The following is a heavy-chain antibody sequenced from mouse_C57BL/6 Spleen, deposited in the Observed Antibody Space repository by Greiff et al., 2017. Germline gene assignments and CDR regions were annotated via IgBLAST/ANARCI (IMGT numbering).Heavy chain of an antibody. V-gene: IGHV5-16*01. CDR2: INYDGSST. J-gene: IGHJ4*01. Sequence: EVKLVESEGGLVQPGSSMKLSCTASGFTFSDYYMAWVRQVPEKGLEWVANINYDGSSTYYLDSLKSRFIISRDNAKNILYLQMSSLKSEDTATYYCARWGGAMDYWGQGTSVTVSS. CDR3: ARWGGAMDY. CDR1: GFTFSDYY.